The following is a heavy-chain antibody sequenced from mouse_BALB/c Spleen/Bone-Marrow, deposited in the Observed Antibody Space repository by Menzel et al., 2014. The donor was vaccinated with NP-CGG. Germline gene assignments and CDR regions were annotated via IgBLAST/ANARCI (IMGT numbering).Heavy chain of an antibody. CDR2: INPTSGYT. V-gene: IGHV1-7*01. J-gene: IGHJ4*01. CDR3: ATGYYAMDS. CDR1: GCTFTSYW. Sequence: VQLQQSGAELAKPGASVKMSCKASGCTFTSYWMHWVKQRPGQGLEWIGYINPTSGYTEYNQKFKDKATLTADKSSSTAYMQLGSLTSEDSAVYYCATGYYAMDSWGQGSSVTVSS.